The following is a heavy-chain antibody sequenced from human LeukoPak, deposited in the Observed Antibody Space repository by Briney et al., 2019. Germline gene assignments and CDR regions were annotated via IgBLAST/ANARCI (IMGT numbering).Heavy chain of an antibody. J-gene: IGHJ4*02. V-gene: IGHV1-18*01. CDR2: ISAYNGNT. D-gene: IGHD1-26*01. CDR1: GYTFTSYG. CDR3: ARFKWELALRSLGEFDY. Sequence: ASVKVPCKASGYTFTSYGISWVRQAPGQGLEWMGWISAYNGNTNYAQKFQGRVTMTRDTSISTAYMELSRLRSDDTAVYYCARFKWELALRSLGEFDYWGQGTLVTVSS.